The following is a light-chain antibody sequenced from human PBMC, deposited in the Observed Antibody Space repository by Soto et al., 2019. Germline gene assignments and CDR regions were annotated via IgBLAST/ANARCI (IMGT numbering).Light chain of an antibody. CDR1: QSVSSSY. J-gene: IGKJ4*01. V-gene: IGKV3-20*01. Sequence: EIVLTQSPGTLSLSPGERATLSCRASQSVSSSYLAWYQQKPGQAPRLLIYGASSRATGIPDRFSGSGSGTDFTLTTSRLEPEDFAVYYCQQYGSAPALTFGGGPKVEIK. CDR3: QQYGSAPALT. CDR2: GAS.